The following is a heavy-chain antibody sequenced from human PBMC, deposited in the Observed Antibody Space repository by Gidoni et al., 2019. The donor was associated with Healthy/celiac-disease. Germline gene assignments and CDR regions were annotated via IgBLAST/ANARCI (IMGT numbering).Heavy chain of an antibody. CDR1: GGSISSSSYY. J-gene: IGHJ3*02. Sequence: QLQLQESGPGLVKPSETLSLTCTVSGGSISSSSYYWGWIRQPPGKGLEWIGSIYYSGSTYYNPSLKSRVTISVDTSKNQFSLKLSSVTAADTAVYYCARGPEGSAFDIWGQGTMVTVSS. CDR2: IYYSGST. CDR3: ARGPEGSAFDI. V-gene: IGHV4-39*01.